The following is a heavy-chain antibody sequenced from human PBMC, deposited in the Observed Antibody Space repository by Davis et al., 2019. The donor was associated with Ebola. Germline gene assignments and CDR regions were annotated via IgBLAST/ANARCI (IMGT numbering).Heavy chain of an antibody. D-gene: IGHD3-22*01. J-gene: IGHJ4*02. CDR2: IYPGDSDT. CDR3: ARPSSGYEASFDY. CDR1: GYSFTSYW. Sequence: GESLKISCKGSGYSFTSYWIAWVRQMPGKGLEWMGIIYPGDSDTRYSPSVQGQVTISADKSINTAYLQWDSLKASDTAMYYCARPSSGYEASFDYWGQGTPVTVSS. V-gene: IGHV5-51*01.